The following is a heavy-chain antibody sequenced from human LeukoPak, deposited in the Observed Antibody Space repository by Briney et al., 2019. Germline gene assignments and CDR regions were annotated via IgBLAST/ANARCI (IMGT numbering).Heavy chain of an antibody. CDR2: INPNSGGT. J-gene: IGHJ4*02. V-gene: IGHV1-2*02. CDR1: GYTFTGYY. CDR3: ARDRIYHSGSYYGY. Sequence: GASVKVSCKASGYTFTGYYMHWVRQAPGQGLEWMGWINPNSGGTNYAQKFQGRVTMTRDTSIGTAYMELSRLRSDDTAVYYCARDRIYHSGSYYGYWGQGTLVTVSS. D-gene: IGHD1-26*01.